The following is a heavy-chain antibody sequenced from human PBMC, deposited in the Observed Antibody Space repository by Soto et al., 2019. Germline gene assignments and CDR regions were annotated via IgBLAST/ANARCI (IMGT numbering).Heavy chain of an antibody. V-gene: IGHV1-69*13. CDR1: GGTFSSYA. J-gene: IGHJ6*02. Sequence: SVKVSCKASGGTFSSYAISWVPQAPGQGLEWMGGIIPIFGTANYAQKFQGRVTITADESTSTAYMELSSLRSEDTAVYYCARGVSRNYYDSSGYYLSRDRNYYGMDVWGQGTTVTVSS. CDR2: IIPIFGTA. D-gene: IGHD3-22*01. CDR3: ARGVSRNYYDSSGYYLSRDRNYYGMDV.